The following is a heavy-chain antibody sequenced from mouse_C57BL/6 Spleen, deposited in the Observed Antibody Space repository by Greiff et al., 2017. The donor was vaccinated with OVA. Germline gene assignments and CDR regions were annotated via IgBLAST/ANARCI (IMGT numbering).Heavy chain of an antibody. CDR1: GYTFTSYW. J-gene: IGHJ3*01. D-gene: IGHD2-1*01. Sequence: QVQLKQPGAELVKPGASVKLSCKASGYTFTSYWMHWVKQRPGRGLEWIGRIDPNSGGTKYNEKFKSKATLTVDKPSSTAYMQLSSLTSEDSAVYYCARGDYYGNYDWFAYWGQGTLVTVSA. V-gene: IGHV1-72*01. CDR3: ARGDYYGNYDWFAY. CDR2: IDPNSGGT.